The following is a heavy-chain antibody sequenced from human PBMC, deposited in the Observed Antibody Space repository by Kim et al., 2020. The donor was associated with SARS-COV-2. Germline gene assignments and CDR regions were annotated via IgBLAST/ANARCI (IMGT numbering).Heavy chain of an antibody. CDR2: T. Sequence: TSDTQKFRGGVTMTRDTSTSTVYMELSSLRSEDTAVYYCARDRSSGWYEYWGQGTLVTVSS. CDR3: ARDRSSGWYEY. J-gene: IGHJ4*02. D-gene: IGHD6-19*01. V-gene: IGHV1-46*01.